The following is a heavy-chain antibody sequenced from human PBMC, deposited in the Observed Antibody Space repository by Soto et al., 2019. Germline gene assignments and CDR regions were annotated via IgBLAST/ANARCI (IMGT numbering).Heavy chain of an antibody. V-gene: IGHV4-39*01. Sequence: KASETLSLTCTVSGGSISSSSYYWGWIRQPPGKGLEWVGSIYYSGSTYYNPSLKSRVTISVDTSKNQFSLKLSSVTAADTAVYYCARKINYDFWSGYPKAFDYWGQGTLVTVSS. CDR1: GGSISSSSYY. CDR2: IYYSGST. CDR3: ARKINYDFWSGYPKAFDY. D-gene: IGHD3-3*01. J-gene: IGHJ4*02.